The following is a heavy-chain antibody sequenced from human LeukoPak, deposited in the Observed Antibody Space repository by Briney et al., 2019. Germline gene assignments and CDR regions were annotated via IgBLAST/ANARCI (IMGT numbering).Heavy chain of an antibody. J-gene: IGHJ4*02. Sequence: SETLSLTCTVSGGSISSGSYYWSWIRQPAGKGLEWIGRIYTSGSTNYNPSLKSRVTISVDTSKNQFSLKLSSVTAADTAVYYCAVLRGYCGGDCYFDYWGQGTLVTVSS. CDR2: IYTSGST. D-gene: IGHD2-21*01. CDR1: GGSISSGSYY. CDR3: AVLRGYCGGDCYFDY. V-gene: IGHV4-61*02.